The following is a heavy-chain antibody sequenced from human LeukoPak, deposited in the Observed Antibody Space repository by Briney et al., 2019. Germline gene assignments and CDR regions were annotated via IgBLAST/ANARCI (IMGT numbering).Heavy chain of an antibody. J-gene: IGHJ6*02. D-gene: IGHD6-13*01. CDR1: SFIFRICR. CDR3: VKGRSSSWYYYHCDMDV. Sequence: GGSLSLFCTACSFIFRICRVLCPRQAPGKGLEWVAVISYDGSNKYYADSVKGRFTISRDNSKNTLYLQMDSQRPADRGVCYFVKGRSSSWYYYHCDMDVWGQGTTVTVSS. CDR2: ISYDGSNK. V-gene: IGHV3-30*18.